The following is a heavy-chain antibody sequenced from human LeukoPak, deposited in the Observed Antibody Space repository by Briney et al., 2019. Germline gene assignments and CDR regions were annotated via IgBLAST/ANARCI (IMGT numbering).Heavy chain of an antibody. V-gene: IGHV4-34*01. Sequence: SETLSLTCAVYGGSFRGYYWSWIRQPPGKGLEWIGEINHSGSTNYNPSLKSRVTISVDTSKNQFSLKLSSVTAADTAVYYCARGEYSSGWYYDYWGQGTLVTVSS. D-gene: IGHD6-19*01. J-gene: IGHJ4*02. CDR3: ARGEYSSGWYYDY. CDR1: GGSFRGYY. CDR2: INHSGST.